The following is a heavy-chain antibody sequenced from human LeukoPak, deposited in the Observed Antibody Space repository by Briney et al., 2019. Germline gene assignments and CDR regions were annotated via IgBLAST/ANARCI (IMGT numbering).Heavy chain of an antibody. J-gene: IGHJ2*01. V-gene: IGHV1-69*13. CDR1: GGTFSSYA. D-gene: IGHD3-22*01. CDR2: IIPIFGTA. CDR3: ARGNTMIVVVKHGDWYFDL. Sequence: ASVNVSCKASGGTFSSYAISWVRQAPGQGLEWMGGIIPIFGTANYAQKFQGRVTITADESTSTAYMELSSLRSEDTAVYYCARGNTMIVVVKHGDWYFDLWGRGTLVTVSS.